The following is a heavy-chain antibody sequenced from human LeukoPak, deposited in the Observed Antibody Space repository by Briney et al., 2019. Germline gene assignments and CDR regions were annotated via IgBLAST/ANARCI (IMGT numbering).Heavy chain of an antibody. Sequence: PGRSLRLSCAASGFTFDNYAMHWVRQAPGKGLEWVSGISWNSGSIGYADSVKGRFTISRDNAKNSLYLQMNSLRAEDTALYYCAKDYSSSSNYYYYMDVWGKGTTVTVSS. CDR1: GFTFDNYA. CDR2: ISWNSGSI. V-gene: IGHV3-9*01. J-gene: IGHJ6*03. CDR3: AKDYSSSSNYYYYMDV. D-gene: IGHD6-6*01.